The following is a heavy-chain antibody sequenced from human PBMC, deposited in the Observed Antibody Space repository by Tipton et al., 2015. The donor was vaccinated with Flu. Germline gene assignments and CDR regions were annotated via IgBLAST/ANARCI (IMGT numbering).Heavy chain of an antibody. CDR1: TDSFSDYY. V-gene: IGHV4-4*07. Sequence: TLSLTCSVSTDSFSDYYWSWVRQPAGKGLEWIGRIYPSVSTNYNPSLRSRITMSVDTSRNQFSLRLSSVTAADTAVYFCAREEAVGHFGSAIHYWGQGTLVTVSS. CDR2: IYPSVST. D-gene: IGHD3-10*01. J-gene: IGHJ4*02. CDR3: AREEAVGHFGSAIHY.